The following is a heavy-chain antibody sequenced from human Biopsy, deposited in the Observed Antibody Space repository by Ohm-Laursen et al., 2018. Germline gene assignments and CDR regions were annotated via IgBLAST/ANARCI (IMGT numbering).Heavy chain of an antibody. V-gene: IGHV3-23*01. CDR3: AKARSGSSNSCYNY. CDR2: ISDSGGST. CDR1: GFIFSSYA. J-gene: IGHJ4*02. Sequence: GSLRLSCTASGFIFSSYAMSWVRQAPGKGLEWVSGISDSGGSTYYADTVKGRFTISRDNSKNTLYLEMNSLRAEDTAIYYCAKARSGSSNSCYNYWGQGTLVIASS. D-gene: IGHD2-2*02.